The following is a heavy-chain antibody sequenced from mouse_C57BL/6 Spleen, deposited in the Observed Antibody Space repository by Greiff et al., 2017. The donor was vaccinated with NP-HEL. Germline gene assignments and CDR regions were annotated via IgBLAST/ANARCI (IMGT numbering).Heavy chain of an antibody. CDR2: IYPGDGDT. J-gene: IGHJ2*01. CDR3: ARRGLKKEVFDY. D-gene: IGHD1-3*01. Sequence: VQLQQSGAELVKPGASVKISCKASGYAFSSYWMNWVKQRPGKGLEWIGQIYPGDGDTNYNGKFKGKATLTADKSSSTAYMQLSSLTSEDSAVYFCARRGLKKEVFDYWGQGTTLTVSS. V-gene: IGHV1-80*01. CDR1: GYAFSSYW.